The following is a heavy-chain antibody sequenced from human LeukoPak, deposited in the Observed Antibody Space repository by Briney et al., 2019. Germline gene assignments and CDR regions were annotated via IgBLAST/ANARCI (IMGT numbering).Heavy chain of an antibody. J-gene: IGHJ4*02. V-gene: IGHV3-23*01. Sequence: PGGSLRLSCAASGFTFSSYAMTWVRQAPGKGLEWVSAISGNGVSAYYADSVKGRFTISRDNSKNSLYLHLDSLRPEDTALYYCAKGEYGGNYKPFDYWGQGTLVTVSS. CDR3: AKGEYGGNYKPFDY. D-gene: IGHD4-23*01. CDR2: ISGNGVSA. CDR1: GFTFSSYA.